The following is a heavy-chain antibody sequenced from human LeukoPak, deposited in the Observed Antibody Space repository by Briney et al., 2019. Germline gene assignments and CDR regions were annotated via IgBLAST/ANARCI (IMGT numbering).Heavy chain of an antibody. J-gene: IGHJ3*02. CDR1: GGSVSSYY. CDR3: ARHSWEHLDAFDI. D-gene: IGHD1-26*01. Sequence: PSETLPLTCTVSGGSVSSYYWSWIRQPPGKGLEWIGYIYYSGSTYYNPSLKSRVTISVDTSKNQFSLKLSSVTAADTAVYCCARHSWEHLDAFDIWGQGTMVTVSS. CDR2: IYYSGST. V-gene: IGHV4-59*04.